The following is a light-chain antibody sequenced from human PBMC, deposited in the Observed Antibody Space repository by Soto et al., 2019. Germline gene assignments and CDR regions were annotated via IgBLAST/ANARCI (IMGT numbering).Light chain of an antibody. CDR2: GAS. Sequence: EIVMTQSPATLSVSPGGRATLSCRASQSVSSTYLAWYQQKPGQAPRLLIYGASSRATGIPDRVSGSGSGTDFTLTTSRLEPEDFAVYYCQQYGSSPFTFGPGTKVDIK. CDR3: QQYGSSPFT. J-gene: IGKJ3*01. CDR1: QSVSSTY. V-gene: IGKV3-20*01.